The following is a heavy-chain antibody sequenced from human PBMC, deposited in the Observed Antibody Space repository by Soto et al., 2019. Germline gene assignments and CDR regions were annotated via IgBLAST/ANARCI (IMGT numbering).Heavy chain of an antibody. J-gene: IGHJ2*01. CDR3: ARGQDMTQYDHWYFDL. V-gene: IGHV4-31*03. Sequence: QVQLQESGPGLVKPSQTLSLTCTVSGGSISSGGYYWSWIRQHPGKGLEWIGYIYYSGSTYYNPSLKSRVTISVDTSKNQFSLKLSSVTAADTAVYYCARGQDMTQYDHWYFDLWGRGTLVTVSS. CDR2: IYYSGST. CDR1: GGSISSGGYY. D-gene: IGHD1-1*01.